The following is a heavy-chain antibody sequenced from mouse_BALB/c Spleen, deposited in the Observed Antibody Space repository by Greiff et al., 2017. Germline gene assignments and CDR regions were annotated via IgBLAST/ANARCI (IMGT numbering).Heavy chain of an antibody. CDR2: IDPENGDT. D-gene: IGHD2-4*01. V-gene: IGHV14-4*02. CDR1: GFNIKDYY. CDR3: NAPDYDVRGYYFDY. Sequence: EVQLQQSGAELVRSGASVKLSCTASGFNIKDYYMHWVKQRPEQGLEWIGWIDPENGDTEYAPKFQGKATMTADTSSNTAYLQLSSLTSEDTAVYYCNAPDYDVRGYYFDYWGQGTTLTVSS. J-gene: IGHJ2*01.